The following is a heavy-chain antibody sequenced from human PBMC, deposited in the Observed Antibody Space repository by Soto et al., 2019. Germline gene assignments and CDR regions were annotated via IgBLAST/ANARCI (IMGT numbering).Heavy chain of an antibody. Sequence: SVKVSCKASGGTFSSYAISWVRQAPGQGLEWMGGIIPIFGTANYAQKFQGRVTITADESTSTAYMELSSLRSEDTAVYYCARRGGTGTTGYYGMDVWGQGTTVTVSS. CDR2: IIPIFGTA. J-gene: IGHJ6*02. CDR3: ARRGGTGTTGYYGMDV. D-gene: IGHD1-7*01. V-gene: IGHV1-69*13. CDR1: GGTFSSYA.